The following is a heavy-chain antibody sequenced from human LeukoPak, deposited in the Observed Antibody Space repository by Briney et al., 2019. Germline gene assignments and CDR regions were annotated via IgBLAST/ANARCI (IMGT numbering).Heavy chain of an antibody. V-gene: IGHV3-74*03. CDR1: GFTFRNYW. CDR2: IDNDERRT. D-gene: IGHD3-16*01. J-gene: IGHJ6*02. CDR3: ARAGGGYYYYYYGMDV. Sequence: GGSLRLSCAASGFTFRNYWMYWVRQAPGKGLVWVSHIDNDERRTTYADFGKGRFTISRDNAKNSLYLQMNSLRAEDTAVYYCARAGGGYYYYYYGMDVWGQGTTVTVSS.